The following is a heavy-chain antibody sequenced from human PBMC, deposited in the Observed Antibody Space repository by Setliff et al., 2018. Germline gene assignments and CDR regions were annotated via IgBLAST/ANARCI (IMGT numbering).Heavy chain of an antibody. CDR3: ARVFYYGSGSYLYYFDS. CDR2: IYHSGSA. CDR1: GGSFSGYY. V-gene: IGHV4-34*01. J-gene: IGHJ4*02. Sequence: SETLSLTCAVYGGSFSGYYWSWIRQPPGKGLEWIGEIYHSGSANYNPSLKSRVTISVDRSKNQFSLKLSSVTAADTAVYYCARVFYYGSGSYLYYFDSWGQGTLVTVSS. D-gene: IGHD3-10*01.